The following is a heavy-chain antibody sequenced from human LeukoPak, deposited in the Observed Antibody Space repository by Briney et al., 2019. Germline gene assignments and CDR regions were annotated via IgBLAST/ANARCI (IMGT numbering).Heavy chain of an antibody. Sequence: GGSLILPCAASGFTFSSYAMSWVRQAPGKGLEWVSAISGSGGSTYYADSVKGRFTISRDNSRSTLSLQMDSLRAEDTATYYCATYRQIQVPFEFWGQGTLVTVSS. CDR2: ISGSGGST. D-gene: IGHD5-18*01. J-gene: IGHJ4*02. V-gene: IGHV3-23*01. CDR3: ATYRQIQVPFEF. CDR1: GFTFSSYA.